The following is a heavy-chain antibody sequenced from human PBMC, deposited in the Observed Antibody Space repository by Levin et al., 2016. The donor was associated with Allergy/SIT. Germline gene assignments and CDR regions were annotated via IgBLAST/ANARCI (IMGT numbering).Heavy chain of an antibody. CDR2: ISGSGGST. D-gene: IGHD4-17*01. CDR1: GFTFSSYA. CDR3: AKCRGKVTTVTTGDY. J-gene: IGHJ4*02. V-gene: IGHV3-23*01. Sequence: GESLKISCAASGFTFSSYAMSWVRQAPGKGLEWVSAISGSGGSTYYADSVKGRFTISRDNSKNTLYLQMNSLRAEDTAVYYCAKCRGKVTTVTTGDYWGQGTLVTVSS.